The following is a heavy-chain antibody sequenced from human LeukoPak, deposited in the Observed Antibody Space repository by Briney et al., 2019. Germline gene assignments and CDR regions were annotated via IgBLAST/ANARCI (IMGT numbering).Heavy chain of an antibody. CDR2: ISGSGVTT. CDR3: AKKVVVGATSPYSDFQD. D-gene: IGHD1-26*01. CDR1: GFTFSSYA. Sequence: GSLRPSCVASGFTFSSYAMSWVRQAPGKGLEWVSAISGSGVTTHYAGSVKGRFSISRDNSKNTLYLQMNSLRAEDTALYYCAKKVVVGATSPYSDFQDWGQGTLVTVSS. V-gene: IGHV3-23*01. J-gene: IGHJ1*01.